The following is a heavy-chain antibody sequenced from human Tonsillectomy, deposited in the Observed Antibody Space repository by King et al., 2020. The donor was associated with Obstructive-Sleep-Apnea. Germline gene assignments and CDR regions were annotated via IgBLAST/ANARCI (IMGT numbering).Heavy chain of an antibody. V-gene: IGHV3-66*01. J-gene: IGHJ4*02. D-gene: IGHD4-11*01. CDR1: GFTVSSNY. Sequence: QLVQSGGGLVQPGGSLRLSCAASGFTVSSNYMSWVLQAPGKGLEWVSVIYIGGSTYYADSVKGRFTNSRDNSKNTLYLQMNSLRAEDTAVYYCARADDYSNLPDYWGQGTLVTVSS. CDR2: IYIGGST. CDR3: ARADDYSNLPDY.